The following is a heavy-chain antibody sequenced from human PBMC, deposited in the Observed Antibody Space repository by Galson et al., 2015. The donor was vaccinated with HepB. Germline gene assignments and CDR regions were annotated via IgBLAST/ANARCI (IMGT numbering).Heavy chain of an antibody. V-gene: IGHV3-74*01. CDR3: ARDMARGSYWSYFDH. D-gene: IGHD1-26*01. CDR1: GFTSSSYW. CDR2: INSDGSST. Sequence: SLRLSCAASGFTSSSYWMHWVRQAPGKGLVWVSRINSDGSSTSYADSVKGRFTISRDNAKNTLYLQMNSLRAEDTAVYYCARDMARGSYWSYFDHWGQGTLVTVSS. J-gene: IGHJ4*02.